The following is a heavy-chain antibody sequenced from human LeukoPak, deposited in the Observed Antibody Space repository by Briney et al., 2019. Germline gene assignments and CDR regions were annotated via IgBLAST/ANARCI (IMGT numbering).Heavy chain of an antibody. V-gene: IGHV5-51*03. D-gene: IGHD5-12*01. J-gene: IGHJ5*02. Sequence: GGSLRISCKVSGYGFTSYWIGGVRQMPGKGLEWMGIIYPGDSDTRYSPSFQGQVTISADKSISTAYLQWSSLKASDTAMYYCARRRGYLLNWFDPRGQGTLVTVSS. CDR3: ARRRGYLLNWFDP. CDR2: IYPGDSDT. CDR1: GYGFTSYW.